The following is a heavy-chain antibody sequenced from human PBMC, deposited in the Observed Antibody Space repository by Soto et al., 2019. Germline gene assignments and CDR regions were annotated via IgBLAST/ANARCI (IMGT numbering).Heavy chain of an antibody. CDR1: GFTFSSYG. J-gene: IGHJ4*02. CDR2: IWYDGSNK. V-gene: IGHV3-33*01. Sequence: QVQLVESGGGVVQPGRSLRLSCAASGFTFSSYGMHWVRQAPGKGLGWVAVIWYDGSNKYYADSVKGRFTISRDNSKNTLYLPMNILRVEATAVYYCARDRYSSGWYDLDYWGQGTLVTVSS. CDR3: ARDRYSSGWYDLDY. D-gene: IGHD6-19*01.